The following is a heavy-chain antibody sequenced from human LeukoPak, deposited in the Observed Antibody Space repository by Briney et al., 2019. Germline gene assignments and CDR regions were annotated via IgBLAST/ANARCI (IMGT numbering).Heavy chain of an antibody. CDR3: AKDSSKIRTFIVPTKGHFDY. J-gene: IGHJ4*02. D-gene: IGHD5-12*01. Sequence: GGSLRLSCAASGFTFSSYGMHWVRQAPGKGLEWVAFIRYDGSNKYYADSVKGRFTISRDNSKNTVHLQMNSLRAEDTAVYYCAKDSSKIRTFIVPTKGHFDYWGQGTLVTVSS. V-gene: IGHV3-30*02. CDR2: IRYDGSNK. CDR1: GFTFSSYG.